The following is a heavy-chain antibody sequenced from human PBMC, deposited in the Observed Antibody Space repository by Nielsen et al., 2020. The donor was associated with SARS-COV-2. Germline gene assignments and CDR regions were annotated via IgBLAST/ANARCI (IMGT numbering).Heavy chain of an antibody. CDR2: ISAYNGNT. D-gene: IGHD2-2*01. J-gene: IGHJ6*02. CDR3: ARDPNPYCSSNSCYDYYYGMDV. V-gene: IGHV1-18*01. Sequence: ASVKVSCKASGYTFTSYGISWVRQAPGQGLEWMGWISAYNGNTNYAQKLQGRVTMTTDTSTITAYMELRSLRSDDTAVYYCARDPNPYCSSNSCYDYYYGMDVWGQGTTVTVSS. CDR1: GYTFTSYG.